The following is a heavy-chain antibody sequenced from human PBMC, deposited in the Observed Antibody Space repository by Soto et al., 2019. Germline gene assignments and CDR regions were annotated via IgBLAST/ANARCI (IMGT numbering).Heavy chain of an antibody. CDR3: ARGGQLVRYYYYYMDV. V-gene: IGHV1-46*03. D-gene: IGHD6-6*01. CDR2: INPSGGST. J-gene: IGHJ6*03. CDR1: GYTFTSYY. Sequence: ASVKVSCKASGYTFTSYYMHWVRQAPGQGLEWMGIINPSGGSTSYAQKFQGRVTMTRDTSTSTVYMELSSLRSEDTAVYYCARGGQLVRYYYYYMDVWGKGTTLTVSS.